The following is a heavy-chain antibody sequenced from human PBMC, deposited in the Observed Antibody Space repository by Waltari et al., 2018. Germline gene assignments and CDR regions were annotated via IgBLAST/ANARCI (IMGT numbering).Heavy chain of an antibody. CDR1: GFPFSSYG. D-gene: IGHD1-26*01. J-gene: IGHJ6*02. V-gene: IGHV3-33*01. Sequence: QVQLVASGGGVVQTGRSLRLSCAASGFPFSSYGMHWSRTAPGKGREWVAVIWYDGSNKYYADSVKGRFTSSRDNSKNTLYLQMNSLRAEDTAVYYCARDRYYGLPGMDVWGQGTTVTVSS. CDR2: IWYDGSNK. CDR3: ARDRYYGLPGMDV.